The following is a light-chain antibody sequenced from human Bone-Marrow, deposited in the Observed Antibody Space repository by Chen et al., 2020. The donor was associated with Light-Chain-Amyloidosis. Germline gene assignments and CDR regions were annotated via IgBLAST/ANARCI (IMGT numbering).Light chain of an antibody. V-gene: IGKV2-28*01. J-gene: IGKJ2*01. Sequence: VVLTQSLLSLSVSPGEPASISCRASQSLRHSRGYTYLEWYLQKPGQSPQLLFYLAFNRASVVPDRFSASGSGTDFTLTITTVEAEDVGVYYCMQALQTPQYSFGQGTKLEI. CDR2: LAF. CDR3: MQALQTPQYS. CDR1: QSLRHSRGYTY.